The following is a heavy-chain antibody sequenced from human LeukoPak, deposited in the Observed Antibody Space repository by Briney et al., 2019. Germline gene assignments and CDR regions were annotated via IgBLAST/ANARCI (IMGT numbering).Heavy chain of an antibody. D-gene: IGHD5-18*01. CDR2: IYHSGST. V-gene: IGHV4-4*02. Sequence: TLSLTCAVSGGSISSSNWWSWVRQPPGKGLEWIGEIYHSGSTNYNPSLKSRVTISVDKSKNQFSLKLSSVTAADTAVYYCASRRDSYGLLFDYWGQGTLVTVSS. CDR3: ASRRDSYGLLFDY. CDR1: GGSISSSNW. J-gene: IGHJ4*02.